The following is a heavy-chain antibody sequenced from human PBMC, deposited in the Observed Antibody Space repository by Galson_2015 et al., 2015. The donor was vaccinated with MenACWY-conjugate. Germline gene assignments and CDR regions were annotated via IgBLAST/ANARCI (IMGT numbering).Heavy chain of an antibody. V-gene: IGHV3-74*03. Sequence: SLRLSCAASGFAFSNYCMHWVRQAPGKGLECVSRICVGGISIMYGDSVRGRFTISRDDAENTLYLQMDGLRADDTAVYFCVRGSSGWRGMDIWGQGTTATVSS. J-gene: IGHJ6*02. CDR1: GFAFSNYC. CDR2: ICVGGISI. CDR3: VRGSSGWRGMDI. D-gene: IGHD6-19*01.